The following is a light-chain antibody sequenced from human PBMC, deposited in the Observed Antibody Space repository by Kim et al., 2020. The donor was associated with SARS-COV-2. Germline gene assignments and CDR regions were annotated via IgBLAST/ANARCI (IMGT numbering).Light chain of an antibody. J-gene: IGLJ2*01. CDR1: KLGDKY. CDR2: QDS. V-gene: IGLV3-1*01. Sequence: VYPGKTASITCSGDKLGDKYACWYQQKPGQSPVLVIYQDSKRPSGIPERFSGSNSGNTATLTISGTQAMDEADYYCQAWDSSTVVFGGGTQLTVL. CDR3: QAWDSSTVV.